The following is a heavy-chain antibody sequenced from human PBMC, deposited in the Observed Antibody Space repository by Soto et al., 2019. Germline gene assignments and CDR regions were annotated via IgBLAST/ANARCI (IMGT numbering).Heavy chain of an antibody. V-gene: IGHV1-18*01. Sequence: ASVKVSCKASGYTFTSYGISWVRQAPGQGLEWMGWISAYNGNTNYARKLQGRVTMTTDTSTSTAYMELSSVTAGDTAVYFCARGSINVGAQVNDCWGQGTLVTVS. CDR2: ISAYNGNT. D-gene: IGHD1-26*01. CDR3: ARGSINVGAQVNDC. J-gene: IGHJ4*02. CDR1: GYTFTSYG.